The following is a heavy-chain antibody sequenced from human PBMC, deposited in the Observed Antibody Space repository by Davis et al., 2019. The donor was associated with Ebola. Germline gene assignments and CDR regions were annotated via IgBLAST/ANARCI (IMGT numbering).Heavy chain of an antibody. D-gene: IGHD3-9*01. CDR2: IYTSGST. V-gene: IGHV4-4*07. CDR1: GGSISSYY. J-gene: IGHJ4*02. CDR3: AREGTILTGYFPSDYFDY. Sequence: PSETLSLTCTVSGGSISSYYWSWIRQPAGKGLEWIGRIYTSGSTNYNPSLKSRVTISVDTSKNQSSLKLSSVTAADTAVYYCAREGTILTGYFPSDYFDYWGQGTLVTVSS.